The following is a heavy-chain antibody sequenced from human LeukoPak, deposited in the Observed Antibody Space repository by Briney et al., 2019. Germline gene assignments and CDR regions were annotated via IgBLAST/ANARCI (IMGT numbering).Heavy chain of an antibody. Sequence: HPGGSLRLSCAAPGFTFSSYSMNWVRQAPGKGLEWVSYISSSSTIYYADSVKGRFTISRDNAKNSLYLQMNSLRAEDTAVYYCARLDAYYYDSSGYYGVDPWGQGTLVTVSS. CDR3: ARLDAYYYDSSGYYGVDP. CDR2: ISSSSTI. CDR1: GFTFSSYS. V-gene: IGHV3-48*01. J-gene: IGHJ5*02. D-gene: IGHD3-22*01.